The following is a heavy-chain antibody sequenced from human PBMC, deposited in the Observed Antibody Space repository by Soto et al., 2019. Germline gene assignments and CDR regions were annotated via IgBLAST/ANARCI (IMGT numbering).Heavy chain of an antibody. D-gene: IGHD3-16*02. CDR1: GYTFTTHG. J-gene: IGHJ4*02. V-gene: IGHV1-18*04. CDR3: ARVDDYVWGSFRP. CDR2: VSPYNGKT. Sequence: ASVKVSCKASGYTFTTHGISWVRQAPGQGLEWMGWVSPYNGKTTYAQKVQGRVTMTTDTSTSTAYMELRGLRSDDTAVYYCARVDDYVWGSFRPWGQGTQVTVSS.